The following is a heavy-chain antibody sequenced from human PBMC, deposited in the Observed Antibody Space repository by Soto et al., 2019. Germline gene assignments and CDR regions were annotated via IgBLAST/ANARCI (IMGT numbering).Heavy chain of an antibody. Sequence: PGASLKISCKGSGYRFTNYWIGWVRQVPGKGLEWMGIIYPGDSDTIYSPYFQGQVTISADESISTANLQWSSLKASDTAMYYCARLYNHDSYARSIGDFDSWGEGTEVTV. CDR2: IYPGDSDT. CDR3: ARLYNHDSYARSIGDFDS. D-gene: IGHD3-16*01. V-gene: IGHV5-51*01. CDR1: GYRFTNYW. J-gene: IGHJ4*02.